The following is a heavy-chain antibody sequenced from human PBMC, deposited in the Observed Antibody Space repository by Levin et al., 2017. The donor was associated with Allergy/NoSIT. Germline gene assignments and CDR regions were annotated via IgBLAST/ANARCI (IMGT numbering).Heavy chain of an antibody. CDR1: GGSISSYY. Sequence: PSQTLSLTCTVSGGSISSYYWSWIRQPPGKGLEWIGYIYYSGSTNYNPSLKSRVTISVDTSKNQFSLRLSSVTAADTAVYYCARGEGGHSSGRYDYWGQGTLVTVSS. J-gene: IGHJ4*02. CDR3: ARGEGGHSSGRYDY. D-gene: IGHD6-19*01. V-gene: IGHV4-59*01. CDR2: IYYSGST.